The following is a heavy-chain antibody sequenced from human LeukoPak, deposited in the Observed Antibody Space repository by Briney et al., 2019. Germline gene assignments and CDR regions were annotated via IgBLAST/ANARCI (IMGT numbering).Heavy chain of an antibody. J-gene: IGHJ4*02. CDR3: ARGPSGGNGFSY. D-gene: IGHD2-15*01. Sequence: PGGSLRLSCAASGFTFSSYWMHWVRQAPGKGLVWVSRINSDGSSTSYADSVKGRFTISRDNAKNTLYLQMNSPRAVDTAVYYCARGPSGGNGFSYWGLGTLVTVSS. CDR1: GFTFSSYW. V-gene: IGHV3-74*01. CDR2: INSDGSST.